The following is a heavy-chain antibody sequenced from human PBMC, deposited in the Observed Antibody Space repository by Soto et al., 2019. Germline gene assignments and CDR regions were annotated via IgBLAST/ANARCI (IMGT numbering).Heavy chain of an antibody. CDR1: GFTFSNAW. CDR2: IKSKTDGGTT. D-gene: IGHD2-2*01. Sequence: GGSLRLSCAASGFTFSNAWMSWVRQAPGKGLEWVGRIKSKTDGGTTDYAAPVKGRFTISRDDSKNTLYLQMNSLKTEDTAVYYCTTGDVVVPAATGEDFEYFQHWGQGTLVTVSS. V-gene: IGHV3-15*01. CDR3: TTGDVVVPAATGEDFEYFQH. J-gene: IGHJ1*01.